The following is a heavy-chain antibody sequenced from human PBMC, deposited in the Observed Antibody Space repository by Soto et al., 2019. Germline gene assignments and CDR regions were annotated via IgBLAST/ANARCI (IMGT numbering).Heavy chain of an antibody. CDR2: IYPGDSDT. CDR1: GYSFTNYW. CDR3: ARQIDTAMVPAYYGMDV. D-gene: IGHD5-18*01. V-gene: IGHV5-51*01. J-gene: IGHJ6*02. Sequence: PGESLKISCKGSGYSFTNYWIGWVRQMPGKGLEWMGIIYPGDSDTRYSPSFQGQVTISADKSISTAYLQWSSLKASDTAMYYCARQIDTAMVPAYYGMDVWGQGTTVTVSS.